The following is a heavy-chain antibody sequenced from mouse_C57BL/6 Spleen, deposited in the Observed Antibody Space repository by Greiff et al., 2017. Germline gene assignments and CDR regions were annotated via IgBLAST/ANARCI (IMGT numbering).Heavy chain of an antibody. V-gene: IGHV1-15*01. Sequence: QVQLQQSGAELVRPGASVTLSCKASGYTFTDYEMHWVKQTPVHGLEWIGAIDPETGGTAYNQKFKGKAILTADKSSSTAYMELRSLTSEDSAVYYCTGSNPVGFAYWGQGTLVTVSA. D-gene: IGHD2-5*01. J-gene: IGHJ3*01. CDR2: IDPETGGT. CDR3: TGSNPVGFAY. CDR1: GYTFTDYE.